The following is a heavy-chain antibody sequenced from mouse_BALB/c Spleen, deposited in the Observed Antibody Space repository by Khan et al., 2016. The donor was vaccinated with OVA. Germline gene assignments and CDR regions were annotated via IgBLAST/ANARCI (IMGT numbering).Heavy chain of an antibody. J-gene: IGHJ3*01. V-gene: IGHV5-6*01. CDR1: GFTFSTYG. Sequence: EVELVEFGGDLVKPEGSLKLSCAASGFTFSTYGMSWVRQTPDKRLEWVATISSGGSYTYYPASVQGRFTISRDNAKNTLYLQMSSLKSEDTAMFYCARLAYYYDSEGFAYWGQGTLVTVSA. D-gene: IGHD1-1*01. CDR2: ISSGGSYT. CDR3: ARLAYYYDSEGFAY.